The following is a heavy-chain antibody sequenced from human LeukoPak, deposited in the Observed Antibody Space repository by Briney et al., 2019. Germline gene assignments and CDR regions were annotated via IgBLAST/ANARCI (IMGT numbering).Heavy chain of an antibody. D-gene: IGHD1-26*01. CDR2: LNPKSGDT. V-gene: IGHV1-8*01. CDR1: GFTFSNYD. J-gene: IGHJ6*02. CDR3: ARFSSSTWSGYGMDF. Sequence: ASVKVSCKASGFTFSNYDINWVRQAPGQGLEWMGWLNPKSGDTGYAQKFQGRVAMTRNTSITTAYMEVSSLTSEDTAVYYCARFSSSTWSGYGMDFWGQGTTVTVSS.